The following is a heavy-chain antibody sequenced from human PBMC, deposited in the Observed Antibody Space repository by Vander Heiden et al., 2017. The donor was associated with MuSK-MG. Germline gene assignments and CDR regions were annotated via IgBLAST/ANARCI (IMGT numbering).Heavy chain of an antibody. CDR3: ARSWMSIYYYYGMDV. V-gene: IGHV4-59*01. CDR1: GGSISSYY. Sequence: QVQLQESGPGLVKPSETLSLTCTVSGGSISSYYWSWIRQPPGKGLEWIGYIYYSGSTNYNPSLKSRVTISVDTSKNQFSLKLSSVTAADTAVYYCARSWMSIYYYYGMDVWGQGTTVTVSS. CDR2: IYYSGST. J-gene: IGHJ6*02. D-gene: IGHD6-13*01.